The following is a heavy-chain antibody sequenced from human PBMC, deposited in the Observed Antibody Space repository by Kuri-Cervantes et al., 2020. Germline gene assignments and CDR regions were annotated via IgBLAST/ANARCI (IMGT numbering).Heavy chain of an antibody. D-gene: IGHD2-15*01. CDR1: GGSISSGGYY. CDR3: ARDCSGGSCPTEYYGMDV. V-gene: IGHV4-30-4*08. J-gene: IGHJ6*02. Sequence: LRLSCTVSGGSISSGGYYWSWIRQHPGKGLEWIGYIYYSGSTYYNPSLKSRVTISVDTSKNQFSLKLSSVTAADTAVYYCARDCSGGSCPTEYYGMDVWGQGTTVTVSS. CDR2: IYYSGST.